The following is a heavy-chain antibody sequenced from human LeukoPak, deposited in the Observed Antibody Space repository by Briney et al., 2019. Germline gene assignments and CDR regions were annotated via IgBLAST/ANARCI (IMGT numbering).Heavy chain of an antibody. J-gene: IGHJ4*02. D-gene: IGHD3-9*01. V-gene: IGHV3-48*03. Sequence: GGSLRLSCAASGFTFSSYEMNWVRQAPGKGLEWVSYISSSGSTIYYADSVKGRFTISRDNAKNSLHLQMNSLRAEDTAVYYCARILRYSSVFDYWGQGTLVTVSS. CDR1: GFTFSSYE. CDR3: ARILRYSSVFDY. CDR2: ISSSGSTI.